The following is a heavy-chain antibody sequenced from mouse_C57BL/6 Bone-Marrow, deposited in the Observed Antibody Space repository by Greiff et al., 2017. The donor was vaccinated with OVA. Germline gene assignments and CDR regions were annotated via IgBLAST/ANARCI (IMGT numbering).Heavy chain of an antibody. V-gene: IGHV1-53*01. J-gene: IGHJ3*01. CDR1: GYTFTSYW. CDR3: ARRDHRGFAD. CDR2: INPSNGGT. Sequence: QVQLQQPGTDLVKPGASVKLSCKASGYTFTSYWMHWVKQRPGQGLEWIGNINPSNGGTNYNEKFKSKATLTVDKSSSTAYMQLSSLTSEGSAGYNGARRDHRGFADWGQGTLVTVSA.